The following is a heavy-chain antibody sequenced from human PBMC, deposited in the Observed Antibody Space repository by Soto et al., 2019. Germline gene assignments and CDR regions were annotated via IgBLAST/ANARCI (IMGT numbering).Heavy chain of an antibody. CDR2: IIPIFGTA. CDR3: ARAPLGYCSSTSCPTGPNAFDI. CDR1: GGTFSSYA. Sequence: ASVKVSGKASGGTFSSYAISWVRQAPGQGLERMGGIIPIFGTANYAQKFQGRVTITADESTGTAYMELSSLRSEDTAVYYCARAPLGYCSSTSCPTGPNAFDIWGQGTMVTVSS. V-gene: IGHV1-69*13. J-gene: IGHJ3*02. D-gene: IGHD2-2*01.